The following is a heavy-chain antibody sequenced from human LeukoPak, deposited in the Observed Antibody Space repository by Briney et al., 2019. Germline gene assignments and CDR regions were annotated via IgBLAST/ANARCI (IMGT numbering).Heavy chain of an antibody. CDR1: GFTFTTYA. V-gene: IGHV3-23*01. Sequence: GGSLRLSCAASGFTFTTYAMSWVRQAPGKGLEWVSTISGSGGTTYSADSVKGRFTVSRDDSKNTLYLRVNSLRAEDTAVYYCAKMRGDYSDSGSYYGGFDYWGQGTLVTVSS. CDR3: AKMRGDYSDSGSYYGGFDY. J-gene: IGHJ4*02. D-gene: IGHD3-10*01. CDR2: ISGSGGTT.